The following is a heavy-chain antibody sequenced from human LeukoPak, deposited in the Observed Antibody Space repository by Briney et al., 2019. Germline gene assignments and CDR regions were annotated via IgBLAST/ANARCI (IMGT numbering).Heavy chain of an antibody. D-gene: IGHD1-7*01. J-gene: IGHJ4*02. V-gene: IGHV4-34*01. CDR1: GGSFSGYY. CDR2: INHSGST. Sequence: SETLSLTCAVYGGSFSGYYWSWIRQPPGKGLEWIGEINHSGSTNYNPSLKSRVTISVDTSKNQFSLKLSSVTAADTAVYYCARGSVGTTFFISHALTKYYFDYWGQGTLVTVSS. CDR3: ARGSVGTTFFISHALTKYYFDY.